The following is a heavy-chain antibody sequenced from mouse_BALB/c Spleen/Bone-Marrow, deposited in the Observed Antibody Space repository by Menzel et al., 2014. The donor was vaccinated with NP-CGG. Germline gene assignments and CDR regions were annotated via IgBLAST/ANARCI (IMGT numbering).Heavy chain of an antibody. V-gene: IGHV1-82*01. J-gene: IGHJ3*01. CDR1: GYAFSSSW. D-gene: IGHD4-1*01. Sequence: VQLQQSGPELVKPGASVKISCKASGYAFSSSWMNWVKQRPGQGLEWIGRIYPGDGDTNYNGKFKGKATLTADKSSSSACMQLSRLTSVDSAVYFGERGRNWDAWFAYWSQGTTVTVSA. CDR2: IYPGDGDT. CDR3: ERGRNWDAWFAY.